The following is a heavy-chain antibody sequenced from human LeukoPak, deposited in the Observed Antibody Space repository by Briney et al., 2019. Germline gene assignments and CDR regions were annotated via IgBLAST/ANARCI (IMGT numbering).Heavy chain of an antibody. CDR3: AKDYYDSTGYEGDAFDI. Sequence: ASVKVSCKVSGYTLTELSMHWVRQAPGKGLEWMGGFDPEDGETFYAQKLQGRVTMTTDTSTSTAYMELRSLRSDDTAVYYCAKDYYDSTGYEGDAFDIWGQGTMVTVSS. CDR1: GYTLTELS. V-gene: IGHV1-24*01. J-gene: IGHJ3*02. D-gene: IGHD3-22*01. CDR2: FDPEDGET.